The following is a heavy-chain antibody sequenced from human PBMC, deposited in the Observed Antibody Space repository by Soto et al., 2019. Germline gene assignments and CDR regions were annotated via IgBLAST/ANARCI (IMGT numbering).Heavy chain of an antibody. J-gene: IGHJ4*02. D-gene: IGHD2-21*02. Sequence: GGSLRLSCAASGFTFSSYTLNWVRRAPGKGLEWVATSSDRRTGNTHYSDSVRGRFTLSRDYSRNILFLQMDSLRADDTALYYCTTWLTAHFDYWGRGTQVTSPQ. CDR2: SSDRRTGNT. CDR1: GFTFSSYT. V-gene: IGHV3-23*01. CDR3: TTWLTAHFDY.